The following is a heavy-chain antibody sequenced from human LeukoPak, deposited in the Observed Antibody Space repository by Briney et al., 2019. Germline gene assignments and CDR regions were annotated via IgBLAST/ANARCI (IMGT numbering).Heavy chain of an antibody. J-gene: IGHJ6*02. Sequence: GGSLRLSCAASGFTFSSYAMSWVRQAPGKGLEWVSAISGSGGSTYYADSVKGRFTISRDNSKNTLYLQMNSLRAEDTAVYYCASYGSSSWYYYYGMDVWGQGTTVTVCS. V-gene: IGHV3-23*01. CDR2: ISGSGGST. D-gene: IGHD6-13*01. CDR3: ASYGSSSWYYYYGMDV. CDR1: GFTFSSYA.